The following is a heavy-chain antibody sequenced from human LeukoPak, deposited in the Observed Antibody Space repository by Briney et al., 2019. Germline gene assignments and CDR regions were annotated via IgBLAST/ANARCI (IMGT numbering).Heavy chain of an antibody. D-gene: IGHD5-24*01. CDR1: GFTFSSYE. Sequence: QAGGSLRLSCAASGFTFSSYEMNWVRQAPGKGLEWVSYISSSGSTIYYADSVKGRFTISRDNAKNSLYLQMNSLRAEDTAVYYCAKVRDGYNWVDYWGQGTLVTVSS. CDR3: AKVRDGYNWVDY. CDR2: ISSSGSTI. J-gene: IGHJ4*02. V-gene: IGHV3-48*03.